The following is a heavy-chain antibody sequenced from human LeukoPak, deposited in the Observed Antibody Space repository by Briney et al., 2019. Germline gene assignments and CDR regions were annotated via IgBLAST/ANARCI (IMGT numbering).Heavy chain of an antibody. J-gene: IGHJ4*02. CDR2: ISSSSSYI. CDR1: GFTFSSYS. Sequence: GGSLRLSCAASGFTFSSYSMNWVRQAPGKGLEWVSSISSSSSYIYYADSVKGRFTISRDNAKNSLYLQMNSLRAEDTAVYYCARHDYDSSGYYDFDYWGQGTLVTVSS. CDR3: ARHDYDSSGYYDFDY. D-gene: IGHD3-22*01. V-gene: IGHV3-21*01.